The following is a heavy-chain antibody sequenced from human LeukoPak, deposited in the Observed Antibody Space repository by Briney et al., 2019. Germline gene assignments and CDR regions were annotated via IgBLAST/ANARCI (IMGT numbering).Heavy chain of an antibody. D-gene: IGHD1-26*01. CDR1: GYTFTSYD. Sequence: ASVTLSCKSSGYTFTSYDINWVRQATGQGLEWMGWMNPNSGNTGYAQKFQGRVTMTRNTSISTFYMDLSSLRSEDTAVYYCARALAWGGSYYNYYYMDVWGKGTTITVSS. CDR2: MNPNSGNT. V-gene: IGHV1-8*01. J-gene: IGHJ6*03. CDR3: ARALAWGGSYYNYYYMDV.